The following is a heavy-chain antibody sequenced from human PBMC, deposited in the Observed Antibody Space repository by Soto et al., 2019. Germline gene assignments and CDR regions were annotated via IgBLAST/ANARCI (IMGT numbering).Heavy chain of an antibody. CDR2: ISGSGGTT. CDR1: GFTFSSYA. D-gene: IGHD1-26*01. CDR3: AKNVLGYSGSYYTQAVD. J-gene: IGHJ4*02. V-gene: IGHV3-23*01. Sequence: PGGALRLSCAASGFTFSSYAMSWVRQAPGKGLEWVSAISGSGGTTYYADSVKGRFTISRDNSKNTLYLQMNSLRAEDTAVYYCAKNVLGYSGSYYTQAVDWGQGTLVTVYS.